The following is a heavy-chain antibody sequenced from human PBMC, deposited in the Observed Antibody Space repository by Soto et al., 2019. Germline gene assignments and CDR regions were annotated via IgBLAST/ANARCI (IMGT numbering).Heavy chain of an antibody. CDR2: ISGSGGST. D-gene: IGHD3-9*01. Sequence: GGPLRLSCAASGVTFSSYAMSWVRQAPGKGLEWVSAISGSGGSTYYADSVKGRFTISRDNSKNTLYLQMNSLRAEDTAVYFCARARYYDWCFDLWGLGTPVTVSS. V-gene: IGHV3-23*01. CDR1: GVTFSSYA. J-gene: IGHJ4*02. CDR3: ARARYYDWCFDL.